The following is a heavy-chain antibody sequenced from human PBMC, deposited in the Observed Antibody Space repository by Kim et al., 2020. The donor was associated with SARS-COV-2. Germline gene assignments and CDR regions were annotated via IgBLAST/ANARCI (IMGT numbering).Heavy chain of an antibody. V-gene: IGHV1-69*04. J-gene: IGHJ2*01. D-gene: IGHD1-26*01. CDR3: ARAIGGSLGSYFDL. Sequence: AQKFQGRVTITADKSTSTAYMELSSLRSEDTAVYYCARAIGGSLGSYFDLWGRGTLVTVSS.